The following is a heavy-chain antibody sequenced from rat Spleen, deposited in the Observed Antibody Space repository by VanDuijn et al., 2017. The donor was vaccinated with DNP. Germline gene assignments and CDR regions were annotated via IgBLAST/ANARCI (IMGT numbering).Heavy chain of an antibody. Sequence: EVKLVESGGGLVQPGRSLKLSCAASGFNFNDYWMGWVRQAPGKGLEWIGAINKDSSTINYTPSLKDKCTISRDNAQNTLYLQMSKLGSEDTAIYYCARARDYGFDYWGQGVMVTVSS. CDR1: GFNFNDYW. V-gene: IGHV4-2*01. CDR3: ARARDYGFDY. J-gene: IGHJ2*01. CDR2: INKDSSTI. D-gene: IGHD1-11*01.